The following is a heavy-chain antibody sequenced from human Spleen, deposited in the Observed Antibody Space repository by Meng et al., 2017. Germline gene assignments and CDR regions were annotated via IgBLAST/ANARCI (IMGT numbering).Heavy chain of an antibody. CDR3: AKEDVSGTYSADV. CDR2: ISYDGSNK. D-gene: IGHD3-10*01. J-gene: IGHJ6*02. CDR1: GFTFSSYA. Sequence: GESLKISCAASGFTFSSYAMHWVRQAPGKGLEWVAVISYDGSNKYYADSVKGRFTISRDNSKNTLYLQMNSLRAEDTAVYYCAKEDVSGTYSADVWGHGTTVTVSS. V-gene: IGHV3-30*07.